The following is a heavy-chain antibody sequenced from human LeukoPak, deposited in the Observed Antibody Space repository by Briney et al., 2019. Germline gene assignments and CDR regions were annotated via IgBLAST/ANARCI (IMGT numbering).Heavy chain of an antibody. D-gene: IGHD7-27*01. CDR3: ASVLGLPYYFDY. J-gene: IGHJ4*02. CDR2: ISYDGSNK. V-gene: IGHV3-30*19. CDR1: GFPFRSYG. Sequence: GSLRLSFAASGFPFRSYGMHWVRPAPGKGLEGVAVISYDGSNKYYADSVKGRFTISRDNSKNTLYLQMNSLRAEDTAVYYCASVLGLPYYFDYWGQGTLVTVSS.